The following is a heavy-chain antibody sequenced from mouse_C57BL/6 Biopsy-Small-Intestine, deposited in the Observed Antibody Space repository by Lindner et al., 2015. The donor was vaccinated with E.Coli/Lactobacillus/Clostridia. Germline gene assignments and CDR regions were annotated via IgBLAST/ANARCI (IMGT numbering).Heavy chain of an antibody. V-gene: IGHV1S29*02. J-gene: IGHJ4*01. CDR1: EYIFTGYY. Sequence: SVKVSCKASEYIFTGYYIHWVRQAPGQGLEWLAYINPASGGTDFAQKFQGRVSVTRDTSINTVYMELSGLTSDDTAVYYCARGSASTQKNDHWGQGTLVTVSS. D-gene: IGHD6-1*01. CDR2: INPASGGT. CDR3: ARGSASTQKNDH.